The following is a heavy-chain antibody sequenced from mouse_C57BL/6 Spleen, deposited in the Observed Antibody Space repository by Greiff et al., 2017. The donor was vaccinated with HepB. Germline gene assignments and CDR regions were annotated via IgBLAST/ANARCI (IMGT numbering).Heavy chain of an antibody. CDR3: ARWGPGTSDY. Sequence: QVHVKQPGAELVKPGASVKLSCKASGYTFTSYWMQWVKQRPGQGLEWIGEIDPSDSYTNYNQKFKGKATLTVDTSSSTAYMQLSSLTSEDSAVYYCARWGPGTSDYWGQGTTLTVSS. CDR1: GYTFTSYW. J-gene: IGHJ2*01. V-gene: IGHV1-50*01. D-gene: IGHD4-1*01. CDR2: IDPSDSYT.